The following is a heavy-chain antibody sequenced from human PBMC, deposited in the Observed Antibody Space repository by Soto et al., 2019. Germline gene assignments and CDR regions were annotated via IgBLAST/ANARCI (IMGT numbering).Heavy chain of an antibody. Sequence: GASVKVSCKASGYTFTGYYMHWVRQAPGQGLEWMGWINPNSGGTNYAQKFQGWVTMTRNTSISTAYMELSSLRSEDTAVYYCARSYGSTFVYQYYSMDVWGKGTTVTVSS. CDR3: ARSYGSTFVYQYYSMDV. CDR1: GYTFTGYY. V-gene: IGHV1-2*04. CDR2: INPNSGGT. D-gene: IGHD5-18*01. J-gene: IGHJ6*03.